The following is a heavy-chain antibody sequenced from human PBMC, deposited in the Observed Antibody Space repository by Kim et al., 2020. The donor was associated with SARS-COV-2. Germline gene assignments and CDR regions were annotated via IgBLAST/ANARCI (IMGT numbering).Heavy chain of an antibody. Sequence: GGSLRLSCAASGFTFSSYGMHWVRQAPGKGLEWVAVISYDGSNKYYADSVKGRFIISRDNSKNRRYLQMNSLRAEDRAVYYCGSGTRDIAVSGSGRVDS. J-gene: IGHJ5*01. V-gene: IGHV3-30*03. D-gene: IGHD6-19*01. CDR3: GSGTRDIAVSGSGRVDS. CDR1: GFTFSSYG. CDR2: ISYDGSNK.